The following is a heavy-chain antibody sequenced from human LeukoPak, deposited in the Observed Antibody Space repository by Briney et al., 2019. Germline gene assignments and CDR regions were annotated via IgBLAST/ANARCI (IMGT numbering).Heavy chain of an antibody. V-gene: IGHV3-30-3*01. Sequence: QPGGSLRLSCAASRFTFSSYTIHWVRQAPGKGLEWVAVISYDGNNKYYADSVKGRFTISRDSSKNTLYLQMNSLRAEDTAVYYCARDGPYYDVLTGYPPFDYWGQGTLVTVSS. D-gene: IGHD3-9*01. CDR2: ISYDGNNK. J-gene: IGHJ4*02. CDR1: RFTFSSYT. CDR3: ARDGPYYDVLTGYPPFDY.